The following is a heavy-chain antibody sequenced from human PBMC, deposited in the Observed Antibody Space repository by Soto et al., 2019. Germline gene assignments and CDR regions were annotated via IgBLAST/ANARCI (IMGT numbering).Heavy chain of an antibody. CDR1: GGTFSSYA. CDR3: ARGAFFGVVRDYYHYYGMDV. D-gene: IGHD3-3*01. Sequence: QVQLVQSGAAVKKSGSSMKVSCKASGGTFSSYAFSWVRQAPGQGLEWMGGIIPIYDTVIYAQKFQGRVTITADESSSTTSMELSSLRSEDTAVYYCARGAFFGVVRDYYHYYGMDVWGQGTTVTVSS. V-gene: IGHV1-69*01. CDR2: IIPIYDTV. J-gene: IGHJ6*02.